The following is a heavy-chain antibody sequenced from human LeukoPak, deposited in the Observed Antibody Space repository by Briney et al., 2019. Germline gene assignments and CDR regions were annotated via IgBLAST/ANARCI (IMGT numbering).Heavy chain of an antibody. CDR3: ARVQFQWFDP. V-gene: IGHV3-23*01. CDR2: ISGSGGNT. CDR1: GFTFSSYA. Sequence: GGSLRLSCAASGFTFSSYAMNWVRQAPGKGLEWVSAISGSGGNTYYADSVKGRFTISRDNSKNTLFLQMNNLRVEDTAVYYCARVQFQWFDPWGQGTLVAVSS. J-gene: IGHJ5*02.